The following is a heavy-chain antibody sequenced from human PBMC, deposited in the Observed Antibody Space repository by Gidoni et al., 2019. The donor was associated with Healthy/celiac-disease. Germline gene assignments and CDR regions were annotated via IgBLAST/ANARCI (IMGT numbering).Heavy chain of an antibody. Sequence: QVQLQESGPGLAKRSVTLSPTCTASGGSVSSGSYSWSWIRQPPGKGLEWSGYIYYSGSTNYNPSLKSRVTISVDTSKNQFSLKLSSVTAADTAVYYCARYSWNDREFDYWGQGTLVTVSS. D-gene: IGHD1-20*01. CDR3: ARYSWNDREFDY. CDR2: IYYSGST. CDR1: GGSVSSGSYS. V-gene: IGHV4-61*01. J-gene: IGHJ4*02.